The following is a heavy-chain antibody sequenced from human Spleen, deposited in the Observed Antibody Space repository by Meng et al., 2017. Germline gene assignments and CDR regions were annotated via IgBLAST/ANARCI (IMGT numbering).Heavy chain of an antibody. CDR1: GGSFSGYC. CDR2: INHSGST. CDR3: ARTNGDDLTVNY. V-gene: IGHV4-34*01. D-gene: IGHD4-17*01. J-gene: IGHJ4*02. Sequence: QVQLQQWGAGLLKPSETLSLTCAVYGGSFSGYCWSWIRQPPGKGLEWIGEINHSGSTNYNPSLKSRVTISVDTSKNQFSLKLTSVTAADTAVYYCARTNGDDLTVNYWGQGTLVTVSS.